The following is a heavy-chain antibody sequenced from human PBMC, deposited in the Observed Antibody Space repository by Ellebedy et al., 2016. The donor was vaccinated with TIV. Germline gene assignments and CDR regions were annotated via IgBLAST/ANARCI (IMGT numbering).Heavy chain of an antibody. V-gene: IGHV4-59*01. CDR2: VYTTGST. Sequence: SETLSLXCTVSGGSISYSYWSWIRQPPGKGLEWIGYVYTTGSTNYNPSVKSRVTISLDTSNNHFSLKLNSVTAADTAVYYCARALAASGKVTYYYGMDAWGQGTAVTVSS. J-gene: IGHJ6*02. D-gene: IGHD6-13*01. CDR1: GGSISYSY. CDR3: ARALAASGKVTYYYGMDA.